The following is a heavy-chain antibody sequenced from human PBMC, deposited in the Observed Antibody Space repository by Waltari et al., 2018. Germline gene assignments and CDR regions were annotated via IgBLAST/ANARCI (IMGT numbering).Heavy chain of an antibody. CDR3: ARKSLSLGVVAAGDAFDI. CDR2: IIPILGIA. J-gene: IGHJ3*02. CDR1: RGTLSSYA. Sequence: QVQLVQSGAEVKKPGSSVRVSCTASRGTLSSYAICWVRQAPGHGLEWMGGIIPILGIANYAQKFQGRVTITADKSTSTAYMELSSLRSEDTAVYYCARKSLSLGVVAAGDAFDIWGQGTMVTVSS. D-gene: IGHD2-15*01. V-gene: IGHV1-69*10.